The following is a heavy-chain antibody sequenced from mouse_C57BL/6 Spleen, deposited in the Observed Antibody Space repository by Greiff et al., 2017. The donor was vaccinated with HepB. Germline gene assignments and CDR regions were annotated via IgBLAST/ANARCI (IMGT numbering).Heavy chain of an antibody. D-gene: IGHD1-1*01. Sequence: EVKLVESGGGLVQPKGSLKLSCAASGFSFNTYAMNWVRQAPGKGLEWVARIRSKSNNYATYYADSVKDRFTISRDDSESMLYLQMNNLKTDDTAMYYCVRDFLAITTVVDYAMDYWGQGTSVTVSS. CDR3: VRDFLAITTVVDYAMDY. V-gene: IGHV10-1*01. CDR2: IRSKSNNYAT. CDR1: GFSFNTYA. J-gene: IGHJ4*01.